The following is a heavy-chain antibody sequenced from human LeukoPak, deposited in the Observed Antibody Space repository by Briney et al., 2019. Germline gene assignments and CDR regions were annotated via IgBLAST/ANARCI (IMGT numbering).Heavy chain of an antibody. D-gene: IGHD2-15*01. Sequence: GESLKISCKGFGYSFTSYWIGWVRQMPGKGLEWMGIIYPGDSDTRYSPSFQGQVTISADKSISTAYLQWSSLKASDTAMYYCARWKVAATRVSAYYFDYWGQGTLVTVSS. J-gene: IGHJ4*02. CDR2: IYPGDSDT. V-gene: IGHV5-51*01. CDR3: ARWKVAATRVSAYYFDY. CDR1: GYSFTSYW.